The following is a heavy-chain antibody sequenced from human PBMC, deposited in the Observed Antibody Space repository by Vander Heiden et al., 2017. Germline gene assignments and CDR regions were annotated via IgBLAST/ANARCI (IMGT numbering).Heavy chain of an antibody. CDR3: TKGGGYIVATITGEF. J-gene: IGHJ4*02. CDR2: ISGSGTST. D-gene: IGHD5-12*01. CDR1: GFTFSSFS. V-gene: IGHV3-23*01. Sequence: EVQLLPSGGGLVQPGGSLRLSWSASGFTFSSFSMNWVRQTPEKGLEWVSGISGSGTSTYYADSVKGRFTISRDSSKNTLYLQMNGLRVEDTAIYYCTKGGGYIVATITGEFWGQGTQLTVSS.